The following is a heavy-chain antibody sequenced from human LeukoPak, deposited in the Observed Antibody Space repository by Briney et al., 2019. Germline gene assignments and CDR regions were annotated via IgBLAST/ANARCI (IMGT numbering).Heavy chain of an antibody. D-gene: IGHD3-22*01. J-gene: IGHJ4*02. CDR3: AREEYYYDSSGPHYYFDY. V-gene: IGHV1-69*01. CDR1: GGTFSSYA. Sequence: SVKVSCKASGGTFSSYAISWVRQAPGQGLEWMGGIIPIFGIANYAQKFQGRVTITADESTSTAYMELSSLRSEDTAVYYCAREEYYYDSSGPHYYFDYWGQGTLVTVSS. CDR2: IIPIFGIA.